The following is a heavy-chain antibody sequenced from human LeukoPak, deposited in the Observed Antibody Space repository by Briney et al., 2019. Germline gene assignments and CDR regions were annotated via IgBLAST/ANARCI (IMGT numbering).Heavy chain of an antibody. CDR2: IYTSGST. CDR1: VGSISSYY. V-gene: IGHV4-4*07. CDR3: ARRRSYYDSSGYYYGNWFDP. Sequence: SETLSLTCTVSVGSISSYYWSWIRQPAGKGLEWIGRIYTSGSTNYNPSLKSRVTMSVDTSKNQFSLKLSSVTAADTAVYYCARRRSYYDSSGYYYGNWFDPWGQGTLVTVSS. D-gene: IGHD3-22*01. J-gene: IGHJ5*02.